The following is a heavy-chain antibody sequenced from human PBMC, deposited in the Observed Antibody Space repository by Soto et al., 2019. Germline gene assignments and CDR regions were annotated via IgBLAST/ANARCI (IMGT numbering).Heavy chain of an antibody. V-gene: IGHV1-18*01. CDR1: GYTFISYG. CDR3: ARDDLSSSWSEF. D-gene: IGHD6-13*01. CDR2: ISPYSNNNT. Sequence: QIQLVQSGGEVKKPGASVKVSCKASGYTFISYGISWVRQAPGQGLEWMGWISPYSNNNTKCAQKVQGRVTLTTETSTTTAYMELRSLTSDDTAVYYCARDDLSSSWSEFWGQETLVTVSS. J-gene: IGHJ4*02.